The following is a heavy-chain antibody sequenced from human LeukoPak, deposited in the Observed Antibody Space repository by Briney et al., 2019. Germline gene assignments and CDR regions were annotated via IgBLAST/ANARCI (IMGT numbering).Heavy chain of an antibody. V-gene: IGHV4-39*07. CDR2: IYYSGST. CDR3: ARGPPYIVVVTAIGFFDY. J-gene: IGHJ4*02. Sequence: SSETLSLTCTVSGGSISSSSYYWGWIRQPPGKGLEWIGSIYYSGSTNYNPSLKSRVTISVDTSKNQFSLKLTSVTAADTAVYYCARGPPYIVVVTAIGFFDYWGQGTLVTVSS. CDR1: GGSISSSSYY. D-gene: IGHD2-21*02.